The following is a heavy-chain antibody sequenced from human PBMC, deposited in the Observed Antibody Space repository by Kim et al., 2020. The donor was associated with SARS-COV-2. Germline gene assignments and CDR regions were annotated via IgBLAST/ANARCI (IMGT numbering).Heavy chain of an antibody. V-gene: IGHV3-30-3*01. Sequence: GGSLRLSCAASGFTFSSYAMHWVRQAPGKGLEWVAVISYDGSNKYYADSVKGRFTISRDNSKNTLYLQMNSLRAEDTAVYYCARDLTKVEMATIAAALSIYGMDVWGQGTTVTVSS. D-gene: IGHD4-4*01. J-gene: IGHJ6*02. CDR1: GFTFSSYA. CDR3: ARDLTKVEMATIAAALSIYGMDV. CDR2: ISYDGSNK.